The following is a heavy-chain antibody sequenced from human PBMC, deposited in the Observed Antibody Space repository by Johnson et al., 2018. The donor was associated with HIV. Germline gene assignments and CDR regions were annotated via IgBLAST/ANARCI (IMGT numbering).Heavy chain of an antibody. CDR2: IDTEGSQK. V-gene: IGHV3-74*01. CDR3: TTAIVGALINAFDI. J-gene: IGHJ3*02. D-gene: IGHD1-26*01. Sequence: VQLVESGGRLVQPGGSLRLSCAASGFSFSTYWLHWVRRVPGKGLVWVSRIDTEGSQKSYVDSVKGRFTISRDNAKTSLYLQIDSLRAEDTAVYYCTTAIVGALINAFDIWGQGTMVTVSS. CDR1: GFSFSTYW.